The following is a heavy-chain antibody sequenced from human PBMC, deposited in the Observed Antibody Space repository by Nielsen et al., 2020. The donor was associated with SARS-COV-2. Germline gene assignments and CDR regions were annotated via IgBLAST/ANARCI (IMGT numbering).Heavy chain of an antibody. CDR3: AREEMGVYGDYFYYYYGMDV. D-gene: IGHD4-17*01. J-gene: IGHJ6*02. V-gene: IGHV1-24*01. Sequence: ASVKVSCKVSGYTLTELSMHWVRQAPGKGLEWMGGFDPEDGETIYAQKFQGWVTMTRDTSISTAYMELSRLRSDDTAVYYCAREEMGVYGDYFYYYYGMDVWGQGTTVTVPS. CDR1: GYTLTELS. CDR2: FDPEDGET.